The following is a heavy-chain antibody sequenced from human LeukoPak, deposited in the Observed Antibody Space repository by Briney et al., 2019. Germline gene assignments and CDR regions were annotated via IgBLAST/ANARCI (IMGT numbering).Heavy chain of an antibody. J-gene: IGHJ4*02. Sequence: GSLRLSCAVSGGSISSGNWWSWVRQPPGKGLEWIGEIYHSGSTNYNPSLKSRVTISVDKSKNQFSLKLTSVTAADTAVYYCARIGNYYFDYWGQGTLVTVSS. CDR1: GGSISSGNW. CDR2: IYHSGST. V-gene: IGHV4-4*02. CDR3: ARIGNYYFDY. D-gene: IGHD1-1*01.